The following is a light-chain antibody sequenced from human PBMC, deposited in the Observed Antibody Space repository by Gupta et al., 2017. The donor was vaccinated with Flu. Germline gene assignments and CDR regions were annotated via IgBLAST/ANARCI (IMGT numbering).Light chain of an antibody. CDR2: DVT. CDR1: SSDVGGYNY. V-gene: IGLV2-11*01. Sequence: QSALTQPRSVSGSPGQSVTISCTGTSSDVGGYNYVSWYQQHPGKAPKLMIYDVTKRPSGVPDRFSGSKSDNTASLTISGLQAEDEADYYCSSFAGSYTLEVFGGGTKLTVL. J-gene: IGLJ2*01. CDR3: SSFAGSYTLEV.